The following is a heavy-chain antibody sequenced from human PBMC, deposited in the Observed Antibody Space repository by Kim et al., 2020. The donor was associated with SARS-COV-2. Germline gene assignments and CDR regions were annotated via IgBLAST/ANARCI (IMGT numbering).Heavy chain of an antibody. V-gene: IGHV4-39*01. J-gene: IGHJ4*02. CDR1: GGSISSSSYY. Sequence: SETLSLTCTVSGGSISSSSYYWGWIRQPPGKGLEWIGSIYYSGSTYYNPSLKSRVTISVDTSKNQFSLKLSSVTAADTAVYYCARHSRIEGSSWYIKYFDYWGQGTLVTVSS. CDR3: ARHSRIEGSSWYIKYFDY. D-gene: IGHD6-13*01. CDR2: IYYSGST.